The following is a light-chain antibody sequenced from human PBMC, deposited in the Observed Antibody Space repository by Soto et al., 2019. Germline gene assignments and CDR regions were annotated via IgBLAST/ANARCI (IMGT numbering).Light chain of an antibody. CDR1: HTLVSSGGNTF. V-gene: IGKV2-30*01. CDR2: QAS. CDR3: MTSTHWPPWT. J-gene: IGKJ1*01. Sequence: DVVMTQSPLSLPVTLGQPASISCRSRHTLVSSGGNTFLNCFQQRPGQSPRRLIYQASNRDSGVPDRFSGSGSGTAFKLKISRVEAEDVGLYYCMTSTHWPPWTGGQGTKVEIK.